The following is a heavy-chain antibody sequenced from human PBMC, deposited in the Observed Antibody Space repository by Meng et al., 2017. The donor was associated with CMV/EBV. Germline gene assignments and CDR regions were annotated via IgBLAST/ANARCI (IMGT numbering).Heavy chain of an antibody. CDR3: ARERRDISWFDP. CDR2: ISYDGSNK. J-gene: IGHJ5*02. V-gene: IGHV3-30*04. CDR1: GFTFSSYA. D-gene: IGHD2-15*01. Sequence: GESLKISCAASGFTFSSYAMHWVRQAPGKGPEWVAVISYDGSNKYYADSVKGRFTISRDNSKNTLYLQMNSLRAEDTAVYYCARERRDISWFDPWGQGTLVTVSS.